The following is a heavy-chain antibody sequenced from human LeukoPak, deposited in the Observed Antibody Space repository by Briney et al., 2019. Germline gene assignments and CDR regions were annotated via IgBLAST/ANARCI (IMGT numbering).Heavy chain of an antibody. CDR2: IYYSGST. CDR3: ARPSENDYGDY. J-gene: IGHJ4*02. V-gene: IGHV4-28*01. Sequence: SDTLSLTCAVSGYSISSSNWWGWIRQPPGKGLEWIGYIYYSGSTYYNPSLKSRVTISVDTSKNQFSLKLSSVTAADTAVYYCARPSENDYGDYWGQGTLVTVSS. CDR1: GYSISSSNW.